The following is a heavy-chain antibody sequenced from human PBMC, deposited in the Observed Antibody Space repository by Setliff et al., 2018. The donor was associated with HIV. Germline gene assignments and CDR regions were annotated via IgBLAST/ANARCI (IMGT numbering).Heavy chain of an antibody. D-gene: IGHD3-16*01. CDR2: AYHSGRT. CDR1: GYSITSGYS. Sequence: KPSETLSLTCAVSGYSITSGYSWGWIRQPPGKGLEWIGNAYHSGRTYYNPSLKSRVAMSIDTSKNQFSLRLNSVTAADTAMYYCVHSLLGAPMVDYWGQGTLVTVSS. CDR3: VHSLLGAPMVDY. J-gene: IGHJ4*02. V-gene: IGHV4-38-2*01.